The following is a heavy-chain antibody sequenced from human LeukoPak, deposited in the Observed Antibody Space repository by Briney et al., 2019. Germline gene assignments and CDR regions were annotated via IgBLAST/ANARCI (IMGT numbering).Heavy chain of an antibody. V-gene: IGHV5-51*01. CDR1: GYSFTSYW. J-gene: IGHJ6*03. Sequence: GESLKISCKGSGYSFTSYWIGWVRQMPGKGLEWMGIIYPGDSDTRYSPSFQGQVTISADKSISTAYLQWSSLKASDTAMYYCARHADCGSTSCYHYYYYMDVWGKGTTVTVSS. CDR2: IYPGDSDT. D-gene: IGHD2-2*01. CDR3: ARHADCGSTSCYHYYYYMDV.